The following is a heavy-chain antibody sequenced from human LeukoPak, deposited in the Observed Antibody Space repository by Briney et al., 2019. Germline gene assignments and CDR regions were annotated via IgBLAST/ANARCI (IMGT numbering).Heavy chain of an antibody. CDR1: GFTFSGYP. D-gene: IGHD6-19*01. CDR3: ARAVAGTGDY. Sequence: GGSLRLSCAASGFTFSGYPMSWVRQAPGKGLEWVSSISGSGGGTYYADSVKGRFTISRDNSKNTLYLQMNSLRAEDTAVYYCARAVAGTGDYWGQGTLVTVSS. CDR2: ISGSGGGT. J-gene: IGHJ4*02. V-gene: IGHV3-23*01.